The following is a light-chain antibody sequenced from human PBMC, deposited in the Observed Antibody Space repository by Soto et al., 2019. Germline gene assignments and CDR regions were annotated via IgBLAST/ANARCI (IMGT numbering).Light chain of an antibody. CDR2: DAS. V-gene: IGKV1-5*01. Sequence: DIQMTQSPSTLSASVGDRVTITCRASQSISSWVAWYQQKAGEAPKLLIYDASSLQSGVPARFSGSGSGTEFTLTISSLQPDDFATYYCQQYNSYLYTFGQGTKLEIK. CDR3: QQYNSYLYT. CDR1: QSISSW. J-gene: IGKJ2*01.